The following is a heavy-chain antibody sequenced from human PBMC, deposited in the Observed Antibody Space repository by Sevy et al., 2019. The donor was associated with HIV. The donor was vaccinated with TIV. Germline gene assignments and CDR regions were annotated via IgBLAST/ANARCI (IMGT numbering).Heavy chain of an antibody. D-gene: IGHD3-22*01. CDR2: IKEDGSDK. V-gene: IGHV3-7*03. CDR3: ARDKNHYDRSVYHDAFDI. Sequence: GSLRLSCAASGFTLSSFWMTWVRQAPGKGLEWVANIKEDGSDKNYLDSVKGRFNISRDNAKNSLYLQMNSLRAEDTAVYYCARDKNHYDRSVYHDAFDIWGQGTMVTVSS. CDR1: GFTLSSFW. J-gene: IGHJ3*02.